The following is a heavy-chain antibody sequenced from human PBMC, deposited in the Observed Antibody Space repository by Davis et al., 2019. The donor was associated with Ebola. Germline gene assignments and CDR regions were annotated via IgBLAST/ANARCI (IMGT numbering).Heavy chain of an antibody. D-gene: IGHD3-10*02. J-gene: IGHJ6*02. Sequence: ASVTVSCKASGYTFTSYVMNWVRQAPGQGLEWMGWINTNTGNPTYGQGFTGRFVFSLDTSVSTAYLQISSLKSDDTAVYYCARMFPDFYYYGMDVWGQGTTVTVSS. CDR2: INTNTGNP. CDR1: GYTFTSYV. V-gene: IGHV7-4-1*02. CDR3: ARMFPDFYYYGMDV.